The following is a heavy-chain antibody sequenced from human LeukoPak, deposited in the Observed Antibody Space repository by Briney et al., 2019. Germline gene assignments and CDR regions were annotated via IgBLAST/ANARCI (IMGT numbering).Heavy chain of an antibody. CDR2: IYFSGGNT. J-gene: IGHJ4*02. V-gene: IGHV3-23*01. Sequence: PGGSLRLSCAASGFAFSTYAMSWVRQAPGKGLEWVSTIYFSGGNTYSADSVKGRFTISRDNSKNTLYLQMNSLRAEDTAVYYCAKDVLGIGDYWGQGTLVTVSS. CDR1: GFAFSTYA. D-gene: IGHD2-8*02. CDR3: AKDVLGIGDY.